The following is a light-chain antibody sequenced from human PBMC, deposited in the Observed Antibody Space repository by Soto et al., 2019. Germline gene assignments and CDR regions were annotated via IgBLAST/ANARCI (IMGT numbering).Light chain of an antibody. J-gene: IGKJ2*01. V-gene: IGKV1-39*01. CDR2: ASS. Sequence: DIQMTQSPSSLSASVGDRVTITCRASQSISSYLNLYQQKPGKATKLLIYASSSLQSGVPSRFSGSGSGTDFTLTISSLQPEDFATYYYQQSYSTPYTFGQGTKLEIK. CDR1: QSISSY. CDR3: QQSYSTPYT.